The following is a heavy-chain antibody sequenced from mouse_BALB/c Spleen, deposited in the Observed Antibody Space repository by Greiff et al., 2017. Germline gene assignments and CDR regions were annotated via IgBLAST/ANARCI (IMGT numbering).Heavy chain of an antibody. CDR3: TRSYYRYDPFDY. CDR1: GYTFTSYW. V-gene: IGHV1-69*02. CDR2: IYPSDSYT. D-gene: IGHD2-14*01. J-gene: IGHJ2*01. Sequence: QVQLQQPGAELVRPGASVKLSCKASGYTFTSYWINWVKQRPGQGLEWIGNIYPSDSYTYYNQKFKDKATLTVDKSSSTAYMQLSRPTSEDPAVYNCTRSYYRYDPFDYWGQGTTLTVSS.